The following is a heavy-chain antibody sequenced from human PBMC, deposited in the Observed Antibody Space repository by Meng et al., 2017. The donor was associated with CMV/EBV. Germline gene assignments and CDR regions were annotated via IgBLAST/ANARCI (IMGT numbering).Heavy chain of an antibody. D-gene: IGHD2-15*01. J-gene: IGHJ4*02. CDR1: GGSISSYY. CDR3: VRAAVDLSKDYFDY. V-gene: IGHV4-4*07. Sequence: QGQRQESGPGLVKPSETLSLTCTVSGGSISSYYWSWIRQPAGKGLEWIGRIYTSGSTNYNPSLKSRVTMSVDTSKNQFSLKLSSVTAADTAVYYCVRAAVDLSKDYFDYWGQGTLVTVSS. CDR2: IYTSGST.